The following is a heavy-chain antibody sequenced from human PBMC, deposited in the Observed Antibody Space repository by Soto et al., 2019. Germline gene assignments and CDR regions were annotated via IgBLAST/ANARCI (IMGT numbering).Heavy chain of an antibody. CDR2: INHSGST. D-gene: IGHD2-2*01. CDR3: ARDRCSSTSCYHFYYYYDGMDV. CDR1: GGSFSGYY. V-gene: IGHV4-34*01. J-gene: IGHJ6*02. Sequence: SETLSLTCAVYGGSFSGYYWSWIRQPPGKGLEWIGEINHSGSTNYNPSLKSRVTISVDTSKNQFSLKLSSVTAADTAVYYCARDRCSSTSCYHFYYYYDGMDVWGQGTTVTGSS.